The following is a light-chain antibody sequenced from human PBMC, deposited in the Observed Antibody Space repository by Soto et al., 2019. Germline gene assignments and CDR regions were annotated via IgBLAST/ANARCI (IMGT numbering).Light chain of an antibody. CDR2: EGS. CDR1: SSDGGNYNL. V-gene: IGLV2-23*01. Sequence: QSVLTQPASLSGSPGQSITISCTGTSSDGGNYNLVSWYQHHPGKAPKLMIYEGSRRPSGVSNRFSGSKSGNTASLTISGLQAEDEADYYCCSYAGATYYVFGAGTKVTVL. CDR3: CSYAGATYYV. J-gene: IGLJ1*01.